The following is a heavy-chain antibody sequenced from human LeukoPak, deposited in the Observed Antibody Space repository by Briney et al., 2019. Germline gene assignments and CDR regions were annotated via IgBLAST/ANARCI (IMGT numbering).Heavy chain of an antibody. J-gene: IGHJ4*02. Sequence: SETLSLTCTVSGVSISSDDYFWGWIRQSPGKGLEWIASVSYSGTVYYNPSLEGRVTISLDTSKNQFSLTMNSVTASDTAMYYCARHYLYCSGGSCYPQNFDYWGQGTLVTVSS. V-gene: IGHV4-39*07. CDR1: GVSISSDDYF. CDR3: ARHYLYCSGGSCYPQNFDY. D-gene: IGHD2-15*01. CDR2: VSYSGTV.